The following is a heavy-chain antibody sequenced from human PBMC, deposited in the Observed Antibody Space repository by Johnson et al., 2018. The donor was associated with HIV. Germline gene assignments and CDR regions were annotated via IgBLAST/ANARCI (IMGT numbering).Heavy chain of an antibody. D-gene: IGHD6-6*01. V-gene: IGHV3-7*05. CDR3: ARDRGAARDAFDI. CDR2: INQDGSEM. J-gene: IGHJ3*02. CDR1: GFSFSIYW. Sequence: LVESGGGLVQPGGSLRLSCGGSGFSFSIYWLTWVRQAPGKGLEWVANINQDGSEMYYVDSVKGRFTISRDNANNSLYVQMNSLRAEDTAVYYCARDRGAARDAFDIWGQGTMVTVSS.